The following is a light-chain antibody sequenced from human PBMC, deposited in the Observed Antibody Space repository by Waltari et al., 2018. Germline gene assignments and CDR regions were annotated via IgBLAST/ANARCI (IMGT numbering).Light chain of an antibody. J-gene: IGLJ3*02. CDR2: RNN. CDR1: SPNIRSNY. Sequence: QSVLTQPPSAYGTPGQRVTISCSGSSPNIRSNYVSGSQQLPGTAPKLLIYRNNQRPSGVPDRFSGSKSGTSASLAISGLRSEDEADYYCAAWDDSLSGRWVFGGGTKLTVL. V-gene: IGLV1-47*01. CDR3: AAWDDSLSGRWV.